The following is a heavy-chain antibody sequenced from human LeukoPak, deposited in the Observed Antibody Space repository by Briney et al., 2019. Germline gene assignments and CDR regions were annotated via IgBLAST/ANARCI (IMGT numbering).Heavy chain of an antibody. J-gene: IGHJ4*02. V-gene: IGHV3-23*01. D-gene: IGHD6-6*01. Sequence: GGSLRLSCAASGFTFDDYGMSWVRQAPGKWLEWVSTISGSGATAYYADSVKGRFTISRDNSKNTLYLQMSTLRAEDTATYYCAKGQERTRIAARPSALDFWGQGTRVTVSS. CDR3: AKGQERTRIAARPSALDF. CDR1: GFTFDDYG. CDR2: ISGSGATA.